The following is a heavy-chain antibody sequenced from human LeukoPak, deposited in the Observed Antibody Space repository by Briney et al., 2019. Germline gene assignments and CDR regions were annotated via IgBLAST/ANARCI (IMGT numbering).Heavy chain of an antibody. D-gene: IGHD6-19*01. V-gene: IGHV3-30*02. Sequence: PGGSLRLSCVASGFTFTNYGMHWVRQAPGKGLEWVAFIRDDESNKYHAGSVEGRFTISRDNFKSTLYLQMNSLRAEDTAVYYCAKDGPQSSSGWYVDYWGQGTLVTVSS. CDR1: GFTFTNYG. CDR2: IRDDESNK. CDR3: AKDGPQSSSGWYVDY. J-gene: IGHJ4*02.